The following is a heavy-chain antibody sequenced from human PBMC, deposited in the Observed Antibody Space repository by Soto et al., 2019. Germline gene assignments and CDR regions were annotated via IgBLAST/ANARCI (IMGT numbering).Heavy chain of an antibody. J-gene: IGHJ4*02. CDR1: GGSISNANYY. D-gene: IGHD3-22*01. CDR3: ARDPSRDYYDSSGYYF. V-gene: IGHV4-31*03. Sequence: PSETLSLTCTVSGGSISNANYYWSWIRHHPGKGLEWIGYIYYTGTTYYSPSLESRVAISVDTSQNQFSLKLGAVTAADTAVYYCARDPSRDYYDSSGYYFWGQGTLVTVSS. CDR2: IYYTGTT.